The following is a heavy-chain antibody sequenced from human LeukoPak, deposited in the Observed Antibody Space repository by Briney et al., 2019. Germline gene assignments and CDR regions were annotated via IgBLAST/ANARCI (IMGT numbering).Heavy chain of an antibody. CDR1: AFPLSSYA. Sequence: GGSLTLSCAASAFPLSSYAMNWVRHAQGKGMGWVSRIGGSDNSAYYADSVKGRFTISRDNSKNTLYLQMNSLRAEDTAVYYCAKSLQVFLYYMDVWGKGTTVTVSS. V-gene: IGHV3-23*01. J-gene: IGHJ6*03. CDR2: IGGSDNSA. CDR3: AKSLQVFLYYMDV. D-gene: IGHD2-21*01.